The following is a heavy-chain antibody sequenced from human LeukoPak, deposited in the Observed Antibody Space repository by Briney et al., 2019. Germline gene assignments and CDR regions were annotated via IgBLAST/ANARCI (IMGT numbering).Heavy chain of an antibody. D-gene: IGHD2-21*02. V-gene: IGHV3-23*01. J-gene: IGHJ1*01. CDR1: GFTLSSYS. CDR3: ARSRGGDYIPSHFGFQH. Sequence: GGSLRVSCAAPGFTLSSYSMSWGCHAPGKGLGWVSPISGSGGSTYYAGSVKGRFTISRDNSKNTMYLQMNSLRAEDTAVYYCARSRGGDYIPSHFGFQHWGQGTLVTVSS. CDR2: ISGSGGST.